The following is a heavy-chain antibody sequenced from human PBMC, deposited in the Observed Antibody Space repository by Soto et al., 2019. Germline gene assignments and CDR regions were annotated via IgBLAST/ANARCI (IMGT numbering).Heavy chain of an antibody. CDR3: ARRYSSRWYVGFDWLDR. J-gene: IGHJ5*02. Sequence: PGGSLRLSCAASGFTFSSYSMNWVRQAPGKGLEWVSYISSSSSTIYYADSVKGRFTISRDNAKNSLYLQMNSLRAEDTAVYYCARRYSSRWYVGFDWLDRWGQGTLVTVSS. CDR1: GFTFSSYS. CDR2: ISSSSSTI. D-gene: IGHD6-13*01. V-gene: IGHV3-48*01.